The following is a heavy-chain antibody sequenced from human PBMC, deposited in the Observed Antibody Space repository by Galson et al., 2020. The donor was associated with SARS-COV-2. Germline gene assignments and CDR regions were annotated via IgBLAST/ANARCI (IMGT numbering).Heavy chain of an antibody. Sequence: ASVKVSYKASGYTFTGYYHWVRQTPGQGLEWMGWINPNSGGTKYAQKFQGRVTMTRDKSISTAYMELSRLTFDDTAVYYCAKVSAGYKEMLRFDYWGQGTPVTL. V-gene: IGHV1-2*02. CDR3: AKVSAGYKEMLRFDY. CDR2: INPNSGGT. J-gene: IGHJ4*02. CDR1: GYTFTGYY. D-gene: IGHD5-12*01.